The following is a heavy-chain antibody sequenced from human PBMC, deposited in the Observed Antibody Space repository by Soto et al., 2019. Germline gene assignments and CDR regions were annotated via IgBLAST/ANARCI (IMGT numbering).Heavy chain of an antibody. CDR2: IHWDDEK. CDR3: AYRPFALRSGWNLGL. V-gene: IGHV2-5*02. Sequence: QITLKESGPTLVIPTQTLTLTCTFSGFSLNTRGVGVGWIRQPPGKALKCVALIHWDDEKRYSPSLRNTLTGTKDTSKDQVVLIITNVDPVNTATYFCAYRPFALRSGWNLGLRGQGILVTVSP. D-gene: IGHD6-19*01. J-gene: IGHJ4*02. CDR1: GFSLNTRGVG.